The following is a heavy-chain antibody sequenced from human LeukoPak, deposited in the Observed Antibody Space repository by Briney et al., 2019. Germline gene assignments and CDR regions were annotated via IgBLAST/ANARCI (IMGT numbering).Heavy chain of an antibody. CDR2: ISSSSSTI. D-gene: IGHD3-22*01. V-gene: IGHV3-48*01. J-gene: IGHJ3*02. CDR3: ARERTYYYDSSGYYYGRAGNAFDI. Sequence: GGSLRLSCAASGFTFSSYSMNWVRQAPGKGLEWVSYISSSSSTIYYADSVKGRFTISRVNAKNSLYLQMNSLRAEDTALYYCARERTYYYDSSGYYYGRAGNAFDIWGQGTMVTVSS. CDR1: GFTFSSYS.